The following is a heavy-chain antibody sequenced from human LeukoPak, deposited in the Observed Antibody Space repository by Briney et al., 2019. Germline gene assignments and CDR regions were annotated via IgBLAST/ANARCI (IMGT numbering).Heavy chain of an antibody. CDR3: ARDLSARAAFDI. J-gene: IGHJ3*02. V-gene: IGHV4-61*02. CDR2: IYASGST. D-gene: IGHD2/OR15-2a*01. CDR1: GGSISSGLYY. Sequence: SETLCLTCTVSGGSISSGLYYWSWIRQPAGKGLEWIGRIYASGSTNSNPSLKSRVTISVDTSKNQFSLKLSSVTAADTAVYYCARDLSARAAFDIWGQGTMVTVSS.